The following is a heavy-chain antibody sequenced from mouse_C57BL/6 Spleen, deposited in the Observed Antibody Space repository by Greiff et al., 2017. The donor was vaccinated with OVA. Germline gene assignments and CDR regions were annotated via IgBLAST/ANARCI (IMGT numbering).Heavy chain of an antibody. CDR3: ARSGYYGSSSAWFAY. CDR2: IDPSDSYT. CDR1: GYTFTSYW. J-gene: IGHJ3*01. Sequence: VQLQQPGAELVMPGASVKLSCKASGYTFTSYWMHWVKQRPGQGLEWIGEIDPSDSYTNYNQKFKGKSTLTVDKSSSTAYMQLSSLTSEDSAVYYCARSGYYGSSSAWFAYWGQGTLVTVSA. V-gene: IGHV1-69*01. D-gene: IGHD1-1*01.